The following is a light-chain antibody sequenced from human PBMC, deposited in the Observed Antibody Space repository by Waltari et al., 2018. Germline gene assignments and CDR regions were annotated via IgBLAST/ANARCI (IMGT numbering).Light chain of an antibody. CDR2: RND. CDR1: SPNIGSNT. CDR3: ATWDDSLKGWV. J-gene: IGLJ3*02. V-gene: IGLV1-44*01. Sequence: QSVLTQPPSASGTPGQRVTISCSGSSPNIGSNTVNWHQQLPGTAPKLLIYRNDQRPSGVPDRFSGSRSGTSASLAISGLHSEDEADYYCATWDDSLKGWVFGGGTKLTVL.